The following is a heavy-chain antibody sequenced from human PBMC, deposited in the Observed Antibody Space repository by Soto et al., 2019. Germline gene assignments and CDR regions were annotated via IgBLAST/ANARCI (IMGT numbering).Heavy chain of an antibody. CDR1: GFTFSSYA. D-gene: IGHD5-18*01. V-gene: IGHV3-21*01. J-gene: IGHJ4*02. Sequence: GWSLRLSCAASGFTFSSYAMSWVRQAPGKGLEWVSAISGSSSYIYYADSVKGRFTISRDNAKNSLYLQMNSLRAEDTAVYYCESVDTAMVLDYWGQGTLVTVSS. CDR2: ISGSSSYI. CDR3: ESVDTAMVLDY.